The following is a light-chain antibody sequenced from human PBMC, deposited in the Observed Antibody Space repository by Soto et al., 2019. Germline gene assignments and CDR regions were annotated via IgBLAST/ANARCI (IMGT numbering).Light chain of an antibody. CDR1: QSVSSSY. J-gene: IGKJ1*01. CDR3: QQYGSSWGT. V-gene: IGKV3-20*01. Sequence: EIVLTQSPGTLSLSPGERATLSCRASQSVSSSYLAWYQQKPGQAPRLLIYGASSRATGIPDRFSGSGSGTDFTLTISRLEPEDFAVYYCQQYGSSWGTFGQGTKVE. CDR2: GAS.